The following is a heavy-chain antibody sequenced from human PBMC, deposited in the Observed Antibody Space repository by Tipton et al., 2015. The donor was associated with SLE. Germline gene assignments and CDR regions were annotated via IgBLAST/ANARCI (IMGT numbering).Heavy chain of an antibody. Sequence: SLRLSCAASGFTFSSYAMSWVRQAPGKGLEWVSAISGSGGSTYFADSVKGRFTIARDNSKTTLNLHMNSLRAEDTAVYYCAKMASGGSLDAFNIWVQGTMVTVTS. CDR3: AKMASGGSLDAFNI. D-gene: IGHD2-15*01. CDR1: GFTFSSYA. V-gene: IGHV3-23*01. J-gene: IGHJ3*02. CDR2: ISGSGGST.